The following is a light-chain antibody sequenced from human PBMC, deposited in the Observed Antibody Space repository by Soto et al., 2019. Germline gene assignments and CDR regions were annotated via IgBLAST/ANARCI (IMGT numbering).Light chain of an antibody. CDR1: QSFSSTY. CDR2: GAS. CDR3: QQYGSSPIT. V-gene: IGKV3-20*01. Sequence: EIVLTQSPGTLSLSPGERATLSCRASQSFSSTYLAWYQQKPGQAPRLLVYGASSRATGIPDRFSGFGSGTDFTLTISRLEPEDFAVYFCQQYGSSPITFGQGTKVDIK. J-gene: IGKJ1*01.